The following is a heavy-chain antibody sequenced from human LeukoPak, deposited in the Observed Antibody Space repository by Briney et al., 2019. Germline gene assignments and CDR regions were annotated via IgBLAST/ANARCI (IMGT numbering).Heavy chain of an antibody. V-gene: IGHV4-61*05. Sequence: PSETLSLTCTVSGGSISSSSYYWGWIRQPPGKGLEWIGYIYYSGSTNYNPSLKSRVTISVDTSKNQFSLKLSSVTAADTAVYYCARSQRLRPYYMDVWGKGTTVTVSS. J-gene: IGHJ6*03. CDR1: GGSISSSSYY. D-gene: IGHD6-25*01. CDR2: IYYSGST. CDR3: ARSQRLRPYYMDV.